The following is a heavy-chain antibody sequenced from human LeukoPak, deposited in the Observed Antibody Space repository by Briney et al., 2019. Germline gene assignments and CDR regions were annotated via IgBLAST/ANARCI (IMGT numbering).Heavy chain of an antibody. CDR3: ARDGRGAVASDY. J-gene: IGHJ4*02. CDR2: ISSSSSYI. D-gene: IGHD6-19*01. Sequence: AGGSLRLSCAASGFTFINYGMTWVRQAPGKGLEWVSSISSSSSYIYYADSVKGRLTISRDNAKNSLYLYMNSLRAEDTAVYYCARDGRGAVASDYWGQGTLLTVSS. V-gene: IGHV3-21*01. CDR1: GFTFINYG.